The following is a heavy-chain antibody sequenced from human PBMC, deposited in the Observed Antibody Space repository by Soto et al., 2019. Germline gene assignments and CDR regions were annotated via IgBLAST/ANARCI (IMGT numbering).Heavy chain of an antibody. V-gene: IGHV3-73*02. CDR1: GFTFSGSA. CDR2: IRSKANSYAT. J-gene: IGHJ3*02. D-gene: IGHD3-22*01. CDR3: TRHGPYYDSSGPQRGAFDI. Sequence: EVQLVESGGGLVQPGGSLKLSCAASGFTFSGSAMHWVRQASGKGLEWVGRIRSKANSYATAYAASMKGRFTISRDDSKNTAYLQMNSLKTEDTAVYYCTRHGPYYDSSGPQRGAFDIWGQGTMVTVSS.